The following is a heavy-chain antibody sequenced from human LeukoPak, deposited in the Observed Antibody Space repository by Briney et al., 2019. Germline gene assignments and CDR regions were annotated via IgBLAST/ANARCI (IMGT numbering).Heavy chain of an antibody. J-gene: IGHJ4*02. CDR2: IKSKSGET. D-gene: IGHD6-19*01. CDR3: ARGPRITVSGPSDY. Sequence: ASVKVSCKASGYTFTDYYMHWVRQAPGQGLEWMGWIKSKSGETNYAQKFKGRVAMTRDTSITTVYMELSWLRSDDTAVYYCARGPRITVSGPSDYWGQGTLVTVSS. V-gene: IGHV1-2*02. CDR1: GYTFTDYY.